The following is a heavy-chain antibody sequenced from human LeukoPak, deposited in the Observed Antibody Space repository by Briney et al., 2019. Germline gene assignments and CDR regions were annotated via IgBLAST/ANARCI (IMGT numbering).Heavy chain of an antibody. CDR3: AKDRGSCSSTSCYYFDY. CDR2: ISGSGGST. V-gene: IGHV3-23*01. D-gene: IGHD2-2*01. Sequence: GGSLRLSCAASGFTFSSYAMSWVRQAPGKGLEWVSAISGSGGSTYYADSVKGRFTISRDNSKNTLYLQMNSLRAGDTAVYYCAKDRGSCSSTSCYYFDYWGQGTLVTVSS. J-gene: IGHJ4*02. CDR1: GFTFSSYA.